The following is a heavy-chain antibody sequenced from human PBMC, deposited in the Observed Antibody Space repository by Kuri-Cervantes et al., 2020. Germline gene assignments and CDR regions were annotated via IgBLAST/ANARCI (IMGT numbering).Heavy chain of an antibody. Sequence: SVKVSCKASGGTFSSYTISWVRQAPGQGLEWMGRIIPILGIANYAQKFQGRVTITADESTSTAYMELSSLRSEDTAVYYCAREPNPPYSSGWYSGDGDYWGQGTLVTVSS. D-gene: IGHD6-19*01. CDR2: IIPILGIA. CDR3: AREPNPPYSSGWYSGDGDY. CDR1: GGTFSSYT. V-gene: IGHV1-69*04. J-gene: IGHJ4*02.